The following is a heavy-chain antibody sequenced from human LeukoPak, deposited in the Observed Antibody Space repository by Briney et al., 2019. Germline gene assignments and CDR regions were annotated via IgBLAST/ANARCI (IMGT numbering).Heavy chain of an antibody. CDR2: IKQDGSEK. J-gene: IGHJ6*03. D-gene: IGHD6-19*01. Sequence: GGSLRLSCAASGFTLSNYGMYWVRQAPGRGLEWVANIKQDGSEKYYVDSVKGRFTISRDNAKNSLYLQMNSLRAEDTAVYYCARGTVAGSLYYYYYMDVWGKGTTVTVSS. CDR1: GFTLSNYG. CDR3: ARGTVAGSLYYYYYMDV. V-gene: IGHV3-7*01.